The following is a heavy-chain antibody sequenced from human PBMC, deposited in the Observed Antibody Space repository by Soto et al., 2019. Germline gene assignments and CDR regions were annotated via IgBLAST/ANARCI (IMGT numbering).Heavy chain of an antibody. CDR1: GYTFPSYG. V-gene: IGHV1-18*04. J-gene: IGHJ4*02. CDR3: AGRVRAAPHYFDY. D-gene: IGHD1-26*01. CDR2: ISAYNGNK. Sequence: ASVKVSCKASGYTFPSYGISWLRQAPGQGLEWMGWISAYNGNKNYAQKLQGRVTMTTDTSTSTAYMEQRSVRSDDTAVYYCAGRVRAAPHYFDYWGQGTLVTVSS.